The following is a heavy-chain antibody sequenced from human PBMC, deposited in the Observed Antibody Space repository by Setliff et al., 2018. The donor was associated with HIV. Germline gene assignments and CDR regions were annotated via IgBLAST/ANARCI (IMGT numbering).Heavy chain of an antibody. CDR1: GFTFSNYA. Sequence: GGSLRLSCAASGFTFSNYAMHWVRQAPVKGLEWVAVISYDGSDKYYADSVKGRFTISRDNSKNTVYLQMNSLRAEDTAVYYCATFSSNWHLDYWGQGTLVTVSS. CDR3: ATFSSNWHLDY. J-gene: IGHJ4*02. V-gene: IGHV3-30*04. CDR2: ISYDGSDK. D-gene: IGHD6-13*01.